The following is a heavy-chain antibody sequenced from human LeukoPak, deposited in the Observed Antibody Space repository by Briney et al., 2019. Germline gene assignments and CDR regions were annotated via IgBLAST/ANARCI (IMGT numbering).Heavy chain of an antibody. J-gene: IGHJ4*02. CDR2: IRYDGSNK. V-gene: IGHV3-30*02. CDR1: GFTFSSYG. Sequence: GGSLRLSCAASGFTFSSYGMHWVRQAPGKGLEWVAFIRYDGSNKYYADSVKGRFTISRDNSKNTLYLQMNSLRAEDTAVYYCAKDGEYGSGSYYNGDYFDYWGQGTLVAVSS. D-gene: IGHD3-10*01. CDR3: AKDGEYGSGSYYNGDYFDY.